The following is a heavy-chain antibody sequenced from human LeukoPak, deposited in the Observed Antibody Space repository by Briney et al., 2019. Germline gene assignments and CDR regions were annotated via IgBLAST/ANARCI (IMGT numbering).Heavy chain of an antibody. CDR2: IRYDGSNK. Sequence: SGGSLRLSCAASGFTFGSYGMHWVRQAPGKGLEWVAFIRYDGSNKYYADSVKGRFTISRDNSKNTLYLQMNSLRAEDTAVYYCAKDYCSSTSCYNNYFDYWGQGTLVTVSS. CDR3: AKDYCSSTSCYNNYFDY. V-gene: IGHV3-30*02. CDR1: GFTFGSYG. J-gene: IGHJ4*02. D-gene: IGHD2-2*02.